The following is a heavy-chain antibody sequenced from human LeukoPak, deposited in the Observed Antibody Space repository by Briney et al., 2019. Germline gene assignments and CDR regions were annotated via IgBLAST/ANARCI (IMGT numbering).Heavy chain of an antibody. CDR3: ARVPKGPFNYYDSSGYPFDY. CDR2: INHRGST. J-gene: IGHJ4*02. CDR1: GGSFSGYY. D-gene: IGHD3-22*01. Sequence: PSETLSLTCAVYGGSFSGYYWSWIRQPPGKGLEWIGEINHRGSTNYNPSLKSRVTISVDTSKNQFSLKLSSVTAADTAVYYCARVPKGPFNYYDSSGYPFDYWGQGTLVTVSS. V-gene: IGHV4-34*01.